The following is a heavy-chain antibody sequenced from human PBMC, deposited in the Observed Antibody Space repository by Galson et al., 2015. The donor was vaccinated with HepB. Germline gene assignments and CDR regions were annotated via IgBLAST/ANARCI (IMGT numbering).Heavy chain of an antibody. D-gene: IGHD6-13*01. CDR1: GYTFTSYY. CDR3: ARGGSGAAAGTVGYFDY. J-gene: IGHJ4*02. Sequence: SVKVPCKASGYTFTSYYMHWVRQAPGQGLEWMGIINPSGGSTSYAQKFQGRVTMTRDTSTSTVYMELSSLRSEDTAVYYCARGGSGAAAGTVGYFDYWGQGTLVTVSS. CDR2: INPSGGST. V-gene: IGHV1-46*01.